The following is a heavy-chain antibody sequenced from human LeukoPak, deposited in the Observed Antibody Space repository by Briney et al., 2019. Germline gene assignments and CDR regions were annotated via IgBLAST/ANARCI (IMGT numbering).Heavy chain of an antibody. Sequence: GGSLRLSCAASGFTFSSYAMSWVRQAPGKGLEWVSVISGSGGSTYYADSVKGRFTISRDNSKNTLYLQMNSLRAEDTAIYYCAKGTGDTAYYFDFWGQGVLVAVSS. V-gene: IGHV3-23*01. CDR1: GFTFSSYA. CDR3: AKGTGDTAYYFDF. J-gene: IGHJ4*02. D-gene: IGHD7-27*01. CDR2: ISGSGGST.